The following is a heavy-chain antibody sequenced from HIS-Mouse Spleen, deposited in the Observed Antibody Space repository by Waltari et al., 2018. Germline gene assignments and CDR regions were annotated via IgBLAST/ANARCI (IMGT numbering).Heavy chain of an antibody. D-gene: IGHD1-26*01. J-gene: IGHJ4*02. CDR3: AKDRGSPLYFDY. V-gene: IGHV3-30*18. CDR2: ISYDGSNK. Sequence: QVQLVESGGGVVQPGRSLRLSCAASGFTFSSYGMHWVRQAPGQGLEWEAVISYDGSNKYYADSVKGRFTISRDNSKNTLYLQMNSLRAEDTAVYYCAKDRGSPLYFDYWGQGTLVTVSS. CDR1: GFTFSSYG.